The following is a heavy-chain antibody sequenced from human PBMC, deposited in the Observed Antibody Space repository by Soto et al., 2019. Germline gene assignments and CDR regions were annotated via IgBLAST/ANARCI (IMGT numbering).Heavy chain of an antibody. Sequence: QVQLVQSGAEVKKPGASVKVSCEASGYTFTSYAISWVRQAPGQGLEWMGWISAYNGNTNYAQKLQARVTMTTDTSPSKAYMEVRSLRSDDTAVYYCARDAPPADFWGQGTLVTVSS. V-gene: IGHV1-18*01. CDR3: ARDAPPADF. J-gene: IGHJ4*02. CDR2: ISAYNGNT. CDR1: GYTFTSYA.